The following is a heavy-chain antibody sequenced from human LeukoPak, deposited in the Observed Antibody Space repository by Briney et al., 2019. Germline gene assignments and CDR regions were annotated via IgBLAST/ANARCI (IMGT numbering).Heavy chain of an antibody. J-gene: IGHJ4*02. Sequence: GGSLRPSCAASGFTLSNAWMSWVRQAPGKGLEWVGRIASKTDGGTTDYAAPVKGRFTISVDDSKNTLSLQMNSLKTEDTAVYYCATEGGSHWGQGTLVTVSS. D-gene: IGHD2-15*01. CDR1: GFTLSNAW. CDR3: ATEGGSH. CDR2: IASKTDGGTT. V-gene: IGHV3-15*04.